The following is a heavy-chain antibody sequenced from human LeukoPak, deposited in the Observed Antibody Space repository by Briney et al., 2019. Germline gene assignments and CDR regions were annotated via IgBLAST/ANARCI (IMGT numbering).Heavy chain of an antibody. CDR3: ASTEWNYAR. D-gene: IGHD1-7*01. J-gene: IGHJ4*02. CDR1: GGSISNYY. Sequence: SETLSLTCTVPGGSISNYYWSWMRQSPGKGLEWIGYIHYSRGTNYNPSLKSRVTISVDKSKNQFSLQLSSVTAADTAVYYCASTEWNYARWGQGTLVTVSS. V-gene: IGHV4-59*08. CDR2: IHYSRGT.